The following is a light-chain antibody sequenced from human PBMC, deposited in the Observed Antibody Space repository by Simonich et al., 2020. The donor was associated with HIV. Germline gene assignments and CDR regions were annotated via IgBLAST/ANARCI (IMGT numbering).Light chain of an antibody. V-gene: IGKV3-15*01. CDR3: QQYNNWPPYT. J-gene: IGKJ2*01. Sequence: EIVMTQSPATLSVSPGERATLPCRASQSVSSNLAWYQQKPGQAPRLLIYGASTRATGIPARCSGSGSGTEFTLTISRMQSEDFAVYYCQQYNNWPPYTFGQGTKLEIK. CDR2: GAS. CDR1: QSVSSN.